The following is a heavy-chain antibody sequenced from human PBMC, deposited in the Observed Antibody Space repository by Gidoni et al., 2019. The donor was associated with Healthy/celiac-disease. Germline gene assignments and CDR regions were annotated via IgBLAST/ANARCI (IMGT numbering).Heavy chain of an antibody. Sequence: VQLVESGGGVVQPGRSLRLSCAASGFTLSSCGMHWVRQAPGKGLEWVAVISYDGSNKYYADSVKGRFTISRDNSKNTLYLQMNSLSAEDTAVYYCAKVLVVVPAVPYYYYGMDVWGQGTTVTVSS. CDR1: GFTLSSCG. V-gene: IGHV3-30*18. CDR2: ISYDGSNK. CDR3: AKVLVVVPAVPYYYYGMDV. J-gene: IGHJ6*02. D-gene: IGHD2-2*01.